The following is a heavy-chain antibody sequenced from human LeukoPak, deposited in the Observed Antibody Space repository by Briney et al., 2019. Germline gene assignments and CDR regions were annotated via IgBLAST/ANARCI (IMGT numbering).Heavy chain of an antibody. CDR1: GGSISTGNW. CDR2: IYHSGST. J-gene: IGHJ4*02. D-gene: IGHD2-15*01. Sequence: SETLSLTCVVSGGSISTGNWWSFVRQAPGKGLEWIGEIYHSGSTNYNPSLTSRVTISVDKSKNRFSLNLNSVTAADTAVYYCARVCSGGNCYSRIDSWGQGTLVTVSS. CDR3: ARVCSGGNCYSRIDS. V-gene: IGHV4-4*02.